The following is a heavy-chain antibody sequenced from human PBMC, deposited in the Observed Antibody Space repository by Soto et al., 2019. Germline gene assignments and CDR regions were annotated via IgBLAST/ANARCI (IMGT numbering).Heavy chain of an antibody. CDR1: GGSISNGAYS. D-gene: IGHD1-26*01. J-gene: IGHJ5*02. CDR3: ARVTVGATTGWFDP. CDR2: IYHSGST. Sequence: QLQLQESGSGLVKPSQTLSLTCAVSGGSISNGAYSWSWLRQPPGKGLEWIGNIYHSGSTNYNPSLKSRVTISVDRSKNQFSLKLTSVTAADTAVYYCARVTVGATTGWFDPWGQGTLVTVSS. V-gene: IGHV4-30-2*01.